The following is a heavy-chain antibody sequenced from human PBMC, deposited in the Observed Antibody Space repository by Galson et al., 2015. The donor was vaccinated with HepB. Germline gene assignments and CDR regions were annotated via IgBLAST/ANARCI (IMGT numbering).Heavy chain of an antibody. V-gene: IGHV3-73*01. CDR1: GFTFSGSA. J-gene: IGHJ4*02. D-gene: IGHD5-12*01. CDR2: IRSKGNDYAT. Sequence: CAASGFTFSGSAIHWVRQASGKGPVWVGRIRSKGNDYATSYVESLKGRFTISRDDSRNMAYLHMKSLKTEDTAVYYCTRMGDFSGYSSKWGQGTRVTVSS. CDR3: TRMGDFSGYSSK.